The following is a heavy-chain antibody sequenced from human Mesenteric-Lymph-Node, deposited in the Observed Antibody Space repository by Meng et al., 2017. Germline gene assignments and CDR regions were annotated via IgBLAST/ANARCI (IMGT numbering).Heavy chain of an antibody. CDR2: INWNGGST. J-gene: IGHJ6*02. CDR3: ARVTTVTTPVVSSQDYYYYYGMDV. CDR1: GFTFDDYG. V-gene: IGHV3-20*01. Sequence: GESLKISCAASGFTFDDYGMSWVRQAPGKGLEWVSGINWNGGSTGYADSVKGRFTISRDNAKNSLYLQMNSLRAEDTALYHCARVTTVTTPVVSSQDYYYYYGMDVWGQGTTVTVSS. D-gene: IGHD4-17*01.